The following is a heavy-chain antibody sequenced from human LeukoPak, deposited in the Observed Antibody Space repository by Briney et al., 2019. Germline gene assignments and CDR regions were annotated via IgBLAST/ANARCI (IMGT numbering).Heavy chain of an antibody. D-gene: IGHD2-21*01. CDR3: VRDWIGISIPIQRIVGYFQH. CDR1: GFTFTDYA. Sequence: GGSLRLSCEASGFTFTDYAMHWVRQAPGKGLEWVAVISHDGRYKYSADSVRGRFIIFRDTSSNTPSLQMDSLTTEDTAVYYCVRDWIGISIPIQRIVGYFQHWGQGTLVTVSS. CDR2: ISHDGRYK. J-gene: IGHJ1*01. V-gene: IGHV3-30*04.